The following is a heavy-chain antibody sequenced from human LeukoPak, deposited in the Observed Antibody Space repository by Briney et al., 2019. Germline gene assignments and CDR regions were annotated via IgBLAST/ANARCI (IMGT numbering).Heavy chain of an antibody. Sequence: GGSLRLSCAASGFTFSSYGMSWVRQAPGKGLEWVSAISGSGGSTYYADPVKGRFTISRDNSKNTLYLQMNSVRAEDTAVYYCAKDRNYYDSSGYYADWGQGTLVTVSS. CDR1: GFTFSSYG. CDR3: AKDRNYYDSSGYYAD. J-gene: IGHJ4*02. V-gene: IGHV3-23*01. D-gene: IGHD3-22*01. CDR2: ISGSGGST.